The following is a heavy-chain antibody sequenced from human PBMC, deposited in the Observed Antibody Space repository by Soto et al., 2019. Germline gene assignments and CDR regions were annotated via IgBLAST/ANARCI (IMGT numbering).Heavy chain of an antibody. CDR2: IYYSGST. CDR1: GGSISSSSYY. V-gene: IGHV4-39*01. J-gene: IGHJ6*03. D-gene: IGHD6-19*01. Sequence: SETLSLTCTVSGGSISSSSYYWGWIRQPPGKGLEWIGSIYYSGSTYYNPSLKSRVTISVDTSKNQFSLKLSSVTAADTAVYYCASNAGYSSGWTPKGDYYYYMAVWGKGTTVTVSS. CDR3: ASNAGYSSGWTPKGDYYYYMAV.